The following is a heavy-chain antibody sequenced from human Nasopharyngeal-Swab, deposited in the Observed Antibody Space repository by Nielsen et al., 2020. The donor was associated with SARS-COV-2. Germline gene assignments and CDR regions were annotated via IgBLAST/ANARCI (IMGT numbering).Heavy chain of an antibody. D-gene: IGHD5-12*01. CDR3: GRDMEADIVGTVIDS. Sequence: GKSLKISCAASGFTFDDYAIHWVREVPGKGLEWVSGIGWNGNSKGYADSVKGRFSISRGNAEKSVYLQMNSLRPEDTALYFCGRDMEADIVGTVIDSWGQGTQVTVSS. J-gene: IGHJ5*01. CDR2: IGWNGNSK. V-gene: IGHV3-9*01. CDR1: GFTFDDYA.